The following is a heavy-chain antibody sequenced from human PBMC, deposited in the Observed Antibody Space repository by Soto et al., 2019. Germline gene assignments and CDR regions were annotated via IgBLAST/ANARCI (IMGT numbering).Heavy chain of an antibody. J-gene: IGHJ5*02. Sequence: SEPLSLTCAVSGGSISSSNWWSWVRQPPGRGLEWIGEIYHSGSTNYSPSLKSRVTISVDKSKNQFSLKLSSVTAADTAVYYCATTNYYGSGSFWFDPSGQGTLVTVSS. V-gene: IGHV4-4*02. CDR1: GGSISSSNW. CDR3: ATTNYYGSGSFWFDP. D-gene: IGHD3-10*01. CDR2: IYHSGST.